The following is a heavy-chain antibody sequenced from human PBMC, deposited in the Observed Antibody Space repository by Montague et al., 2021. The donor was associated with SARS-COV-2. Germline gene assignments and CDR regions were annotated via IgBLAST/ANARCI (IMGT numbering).Heavy chain of an antibody. Sequence: SLRLSCAASGFNFSSYAMHWVRQAPGKGLEWVAVISYDGGNKYYADSVKGRFTISRDNSKNTLYLQMNTLRAEDTAVYYCARPFGGSYYSGFDYWGQGTLVTVSS. V-gene: IGHV3-30*04. CDR2: ISYDGGNK. J-gene: IGHJ4*02. D-gene: IGHD1-26*01. CDR1: GFNFSSYA. CDR3: ARPFGGSYYSGFDY.